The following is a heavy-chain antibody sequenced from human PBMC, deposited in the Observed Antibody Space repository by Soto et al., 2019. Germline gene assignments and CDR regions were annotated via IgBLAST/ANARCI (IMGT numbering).Heavy chain of an antibody. CDR1: GGSISSGDYY. D-gene: IGHD3-3*01. Sequence: PSETLSLTCTVSGGSISSGDYYWSWIRQPPGKGLEWIGYIYYSGSTYYNSSLKSRVTISVDTSKNQFSLKLSSVTAADTAVYYCARVSSDFWSGRTLDYWGQGTLVTVSS. V-gene: IGHV4-30-4*01. CDR2: IYYSGST. CDR3: ARVSSDFWSGRTLDY. J-gene: IGHJ4*02.